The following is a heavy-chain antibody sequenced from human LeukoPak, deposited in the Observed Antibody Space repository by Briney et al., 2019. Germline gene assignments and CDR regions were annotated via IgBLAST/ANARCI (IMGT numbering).Heavy chain of an antibody. CDR1: GFTFSSYE. J-gene: IGHJ4*02. Sequence: PGGSLRLSCAASGFTFSSYEMNWVRQAPGKGLEWVSYISSSGSTIYYAVSVKGRFTISRDNAKNSLYLQMNSLRAEDTAVYYCARDPGANYYDSSGTYFDYWGQGTLVTVSS. V-gene: IGHV3-48*03. CDR2: ISSSGSTI. D-gene: IGHD3-22*01. CDR3: ARDPGANYYDSSGTYFDY.